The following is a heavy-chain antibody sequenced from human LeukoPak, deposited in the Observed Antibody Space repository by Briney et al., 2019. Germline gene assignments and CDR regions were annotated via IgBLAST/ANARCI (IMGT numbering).Heavy chain of an antibody. Sequence: SETLSLTRTVSGGSISSYHWSWIRQPPGKGLEWIGYIYYSGSTNYNPSLKSRVTISVDTSKNQFSLKLSSVTAADTAVYYCARALVVPAAIDYWGQGTLVTASS. CDR2: IYYSGST. CDR1: GGSISSYH. V-gene: IGHV4-59*01. CDR3: ARALVVPAAIDY. J-gene: IGHJ4*02. D-gene: IGHD2-2*01.